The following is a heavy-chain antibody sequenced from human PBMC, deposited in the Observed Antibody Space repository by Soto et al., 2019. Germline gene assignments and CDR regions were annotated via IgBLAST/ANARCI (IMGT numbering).Heavy chain of an antibody. D-gene: IGHD6-13*01. V-gene: IGHV1-69*01. J-gene: IGHJ6*02. CDR3: AMSAGPYFYCVIDV. Sequence: QVQVEQSGAEVKKPGSSLKVSCKTSGGPFSSQAFNWVRQARGHGLEWMGGIIPLLGSTTYAQKFQDRVTLTADESTSTVYIEFRSLRADYTATYFCAMSAGPYFYCVIDVWGRGTTVTVTS. CDR1: GGPFSSQA. CDR2: IIPLLGST.